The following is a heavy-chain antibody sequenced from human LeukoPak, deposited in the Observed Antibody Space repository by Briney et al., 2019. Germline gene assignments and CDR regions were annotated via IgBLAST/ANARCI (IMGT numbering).Heavy chain of an antibody. CDR2: SFHRGGT. V-gene: IGHV4-59*01. D-gene: IGHD1-1*01. CDR3: ARDRELGY. J-gene: IGHJ4*02. CDR1: GGSINNYY. Sequence: SETLSLTCTVSGGSINNYYWSWIRQSPGKGLEWIGWSFHRGGTSYNPSLKSRVAISVDTSKNHFSLTLSSVTAADTAFYYCARDRELGYWGQGTLVTVSS.